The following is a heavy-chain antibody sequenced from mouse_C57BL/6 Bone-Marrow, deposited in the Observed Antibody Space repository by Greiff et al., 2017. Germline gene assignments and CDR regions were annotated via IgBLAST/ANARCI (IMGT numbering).Heavy chain of an antibody. J-gene: IGHJ4*01. CDR2: ISSGGDYI. CDR1: GFTFSSYA. CDR3: TREGGSYAMDY. V-gene: IGHV5-9-1*02. D-gene: IGHD1-1*02. Sequence: EVMLVESGEGLVKPGGSLKLSCAASGFTFSSYAMSWVRQTPEKRLEWVAYISSGGDYIYYADTVKGRFTISRDNARNNLYLQMSSLKSEDTAMYYCTREGGSYAMDYWGQGTSVTVSS.